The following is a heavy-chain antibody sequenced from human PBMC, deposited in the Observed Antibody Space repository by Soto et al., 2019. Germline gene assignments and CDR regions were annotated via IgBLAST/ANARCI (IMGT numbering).Heavy chain of an antibody. D-gene: IGHD3-3*01. CDR2: ISSDGST. J-gene: IGHJ4*02. CDR1: GFSVSRIF. Sequence: EVQLVESGGGLVQPGGSLRLSCAASGFSVSRIFMTWVRQAPGKGLEGVSVISSDGSTYYADSVKGRFTISRDISKNTLFLEMNSLRAEDTAVYHWARDTLGGAYDFWHGGQGTLVTVSS. V-gene: IGHV3-66*01. CDR3: ARDTLGGAYDFWH.